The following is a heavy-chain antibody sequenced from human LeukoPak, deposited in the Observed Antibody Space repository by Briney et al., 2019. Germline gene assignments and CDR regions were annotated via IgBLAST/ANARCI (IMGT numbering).Heavy chain of an antibody. Sequence: PGGSLRLSCAASGFTVSSNYMSWVRQAPGKGLEWVSVIYSGGSTYYADSVKGRFTISRDISKNSLYLQMNSLRAEDTAVYYCARSRVLNYDFWSGYAGGADYWGQGTLVTVSS. D-gene: IGHD3-3*01. CDR3: ARSRVLNYDFWSGYAGGADY. CDR1: GFTVSSNY. J-gene: IGHJ4*02. V-gene: IGHV3-66*01. CDR2: IYSGGST.